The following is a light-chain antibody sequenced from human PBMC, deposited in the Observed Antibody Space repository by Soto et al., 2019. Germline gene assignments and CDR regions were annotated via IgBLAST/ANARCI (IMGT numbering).Light chain of an antibody. CDR3: KQYGSSIT. V-gene: IGKV3-20*01. J-gene: IGKJ5*01. Sequence: EIVVTQSPGTLSLSPGERATLSCRASQSVSSSYLAWYQQKPGQAPRLLIYGASSRATGIQDRFSGSGSGTDFTLTISRLEPEDFAVYYCKQYGSSITCGQGTRLEIK. CDR1: QSVSSSY. CDR2: GAS.